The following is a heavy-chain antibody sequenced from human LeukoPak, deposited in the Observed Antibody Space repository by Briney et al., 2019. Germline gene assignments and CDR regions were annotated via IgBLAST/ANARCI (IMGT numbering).Heavy chain of an antibody. CDR1: GYTFTRYG. Sequence: ASVKVSCKASGYTFTRYGISWVRQAPGQGLEWMGWISAFNGNTNYAQKLQGRVTMTTDTSTSTAYMELRSLRSDDTAVYYCARVSPYYYDSSGYYFARWFDPWGQGTLVTVSS. CDR3: ARVSPYYYDSSGYYFARWFDP. V-gene: IGHV1-18*01. J-gene: IGHJ5*02. D-gene: IGHD3-22*01. CDR2: ISAFNGNT.